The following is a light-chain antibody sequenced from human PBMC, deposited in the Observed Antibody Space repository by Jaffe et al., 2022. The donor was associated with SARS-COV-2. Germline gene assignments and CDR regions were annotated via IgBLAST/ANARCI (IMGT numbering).Light chain of an antibody. CDR2: SAS. CDR3: QQYDIGAT. V-gene: IGKV3-15*01. Sequence: EIVMTQSPATLSVSPGERATLSCRASQSVRSHLAWYQQKPGQVPRLLIYSASTRATGIPARFSGGGSGPEFTLTISSLQSEDFAIYYCQQYDIGATFGQGTKVEV. J-gene: IGKJ1*01. CDR1: QSVRSH.